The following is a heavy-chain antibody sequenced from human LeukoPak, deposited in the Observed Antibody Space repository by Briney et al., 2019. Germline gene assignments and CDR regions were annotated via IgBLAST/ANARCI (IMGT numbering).Heavy chain of an antibody. V-gene: IGHV1-69*13. Sequence: ASVKVSCKASGYTFTNYAISWVRQAPGQGLEWMGGIIPIFGTANYAQKFQGRVTITADESTSTAYMELSSLRSEDTAVYYCAKEGAVGAVDYWGQGTLVTVSS. J-gene: IGHJ4*02. CDR2: IIPIFGTA. D-gene: IGHD1-26*01. CDR1: GYTFTNYA. CDR3: AKEGAVGAVDY.